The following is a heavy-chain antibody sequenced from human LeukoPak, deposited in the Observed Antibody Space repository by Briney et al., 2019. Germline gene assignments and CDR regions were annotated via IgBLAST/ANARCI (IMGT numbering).Heavy chain of an antibody. Sequence: GESLRLSCAASGFTFSSYWMSWVRQAPGKGLEWVASIKQDGSEKYYLDSVKGRFTISRDNAENSLYLQMNSLRAEDTAVYYCATEASSGLEDWGQGILVTVSS. CDR1: GFTFSSYW. CDR3: ATEASSGLED. D-gene: IGHD6-19*01. CDR2: IKQDGSEK. V-gene: IGHV3-7*01. J-gene: IGHJ4*02.